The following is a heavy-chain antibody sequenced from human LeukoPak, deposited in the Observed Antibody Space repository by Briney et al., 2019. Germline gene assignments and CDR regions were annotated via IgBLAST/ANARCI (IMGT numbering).Heavy chain of an antibody. V-gene: IGHV3-74*01. CDR3: QLVRWDYNYYGMDV. Sequence: PGGSLRLSCAASGFTFSSYWMHWVRQAPGKGPVWVSRINSDGSSTSYADSVKGRFTISRDNAKNTLYLQMNSLRAEDTAVYYCQLVRWDYNYYGMDVWGQGTTVTVSS. CDR2: INSDGSST. J-gene: IGHJ6*02. CDR1: GFTFSSYW. D-gene: IGHD6-6*01.